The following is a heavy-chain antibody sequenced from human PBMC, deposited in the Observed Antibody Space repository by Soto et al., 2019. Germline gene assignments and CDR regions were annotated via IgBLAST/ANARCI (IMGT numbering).Heavy chain of an antibody. CDR3: ARADTTIVPLAQ. V-gene: IGHV4-59*01. CDR1: GGSISGYF. D-gene: IGHD3-10*01. Sequence: SETLSLTCTVSGGSISGYFWNWIRQPPGKGLEWIGYMSYTGNTNYNPSLTSRVSISVDTSKNQFSLNLHSVTAADTAVSYCARADTTIVPLAQWGQGTLVTVSS. CDR2: MSYTGNT. J-gene: IGHJ4*02.